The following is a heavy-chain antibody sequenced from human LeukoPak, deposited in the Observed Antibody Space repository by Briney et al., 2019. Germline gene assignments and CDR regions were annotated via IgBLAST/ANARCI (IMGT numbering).Heavy chain of an antibody. CDR3: ARSKYYYDSSVLGNY. D-gene: IGHD3-22*01. CDR2: INPNSGGT. CDR1: GYTFTGYY. Sequence: ASVKVSCKASGYTFTGYYMHWVRQAPGQGLEWIGWINPNSGGTNYAQKFQGRVTMTRDTSISTAYMELSRLRSDDTAVYYCARSKYYYDSSVLGNYWGQGTLVTVSS. J-gene: IGHJ4*02. V-gene: IGHV1-2*02.